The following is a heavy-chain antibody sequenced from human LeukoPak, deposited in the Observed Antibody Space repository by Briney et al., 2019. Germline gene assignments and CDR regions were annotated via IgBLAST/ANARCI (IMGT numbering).Heavy chain of an antibody. Sequence: SETLSLTCTVSGGSISSYYWSWIRQPPGKGLEWIGYIYYSGSTNYSPSLKSRVTISVDTSKNQFSLKLSSVTAADTAVYYCAGDRGTAVDYWGQGTLVTVSS. V-gene: IGHV4-59*01. D-gene: IGHD6-13*01. CDR3: AGDRGTAVDY. CDR1: GGSISSYY. CDR2: IYYSGST. J-gene: IGHJ4*02.